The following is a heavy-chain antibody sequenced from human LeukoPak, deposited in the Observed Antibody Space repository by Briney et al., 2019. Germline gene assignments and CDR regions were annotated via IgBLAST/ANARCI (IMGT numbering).Heavy chain of an antibody. CDR2: ISGSGGST. CDR3: ANEGFVDIVATCEFDY. V-gene: IGHV3-23*01. CDR1: GFNFSNYA. D-gene: IGHD5-12*01. J-gene: IGHJ4*02. Sequence: GGSLRLSCAASGFNFSNYAMSWVRQAPGKGLEWVSAISGSGGSTYYADSVKGRFTISRDNSKNTLYLQMNSLRAEDTAEYYCANEGFVDIVATCEFDYWGQGTLVTVSS.